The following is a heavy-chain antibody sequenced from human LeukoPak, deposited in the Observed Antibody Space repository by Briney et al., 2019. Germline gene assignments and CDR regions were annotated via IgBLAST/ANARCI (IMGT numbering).Heavy chain of an antibody. CDR1: GGSISSYY. CDR3: ARHGSASYSNYVFDY. D-gene: IGHD4-11*01. V-gene: IGHV4-59*08. J-gene: IGHJ4*02. Sequence: PSETLSLTCAVSGGSISSYYWSWIRQPPGKGLEWIGYIYYSGSTNYNPSLKSRVTISVDTSKNQFSLKLSSVTAADTAVYYCARHGSASYSNYVFDYWGQGTLVTVSS. CDR2: IYYSGST.